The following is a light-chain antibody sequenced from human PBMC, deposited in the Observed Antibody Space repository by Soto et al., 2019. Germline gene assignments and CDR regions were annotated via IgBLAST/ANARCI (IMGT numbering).Light chain of an antibody. CDR1: QSVSSRY. CDR3: HQYDNSPLT. CDR2: GAS. V-gene: IGKV3-20*01. J-gene: IGKJ4*01. Sequence: EIVLTQSPGTLSLSPGDTATLSCRASQSVSSRYLGWYQQRPGQAPRLPIYGASSRATGIPDRFSGSGSGTDFTLTISRLEPEDFAVYYCHQYDNSPLTFGGGTQVDNK.